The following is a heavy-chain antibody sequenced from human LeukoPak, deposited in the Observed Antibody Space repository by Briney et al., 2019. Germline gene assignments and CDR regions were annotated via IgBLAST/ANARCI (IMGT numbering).Heavy chain of an antibody. J-gene: IGHJ6*03. Sequence: GASVKVPCKASGYTFTSYDINWVRQATGQGLEWMGIINPSGGSTSYAQKFQGRVTMTRDTSTSTVYMELSSLRSEDTAVYYCARDEEYGYYDFWSGYYGHYYYYMDVWGKGTTVTVSS. CDR2: INPSGGST. V-gene: IGHV1-46*01. CDR3: ARDEEYGYYDFWSGYYGHYYYYMDV. CDR1: GYTFTSYD. D-gene: IGHD3-3*01.